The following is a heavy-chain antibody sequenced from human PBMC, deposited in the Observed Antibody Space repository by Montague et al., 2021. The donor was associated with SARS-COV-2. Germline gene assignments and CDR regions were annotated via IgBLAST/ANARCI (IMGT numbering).Heavy chain of an antibody. CDR2: INHGGST. CDR1: GTSFSGYY. D-gene: IGHD3-10*01. Sequence: SETLSLTCAVHGTSFSGYYWNWIRQPPGKGLEWIGEINHGGSTKYSPSLKSRLTISADTSKNQFSLKLTSVAAADTAVYYCARLRDGVVPSPILGVGPYYSYYYMDVWGRGTTVTVFS. J-gene: IGHJ6*03. CDR3: ARLRDGVVPSPILGVGPYYSYYYMDV. V-gene: IGHV4-34*01.